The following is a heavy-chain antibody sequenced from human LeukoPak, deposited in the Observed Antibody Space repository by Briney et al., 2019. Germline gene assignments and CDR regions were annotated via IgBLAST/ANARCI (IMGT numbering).Heavy chain of an antibody. Sequence: GGSLRLSCAASGFTVSSNYMSWVRQAPGKGLEWVSVIYSGGSTYYADSVKGRFTISRDNSRNTLYLQMDSLRAEDTAVYYCARAGPNDHRFDYWGQGTLVTVSS. CDR3: ARAGPNDHRFDY. V-gene: IGHV3-66*01. CDR1: GFTVSSNY. J-gene: IGHJ4*02. CDR2: IYSGGST. D-gene: IGHD1-1*01.